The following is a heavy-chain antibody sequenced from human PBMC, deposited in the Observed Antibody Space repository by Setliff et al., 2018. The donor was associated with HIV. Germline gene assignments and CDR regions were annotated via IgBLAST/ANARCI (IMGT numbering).Heavy chain of an antibody. D-gene: IGHD3-16*01. CDR2: INLVTGKT. V-gene: IGHV1-3*01. J-gene: IGHJ4*02. CDR1: GYTFTQSHD. Sequence: ASVKVSCKASGYTFTQSHDLHWVRQVPGQGPEWMGWINLVTGKTAYLQKFQGRVIITRDTSASTAFMEMSSLRSEDTAVYFCANGGSGGQFDHWGQGTLVTVSS. CDR3: ANGGSGGQFDH.